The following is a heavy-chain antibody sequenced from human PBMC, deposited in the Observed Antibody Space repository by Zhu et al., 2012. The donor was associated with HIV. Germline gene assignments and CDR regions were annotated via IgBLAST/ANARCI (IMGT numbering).Heavy chain of an antibody. CDR1: GASFNDYY. V-gene: IGHV4-34*02. CDR2: INHNGAT. D-gene: IGHD1-26*01. J-gene: IGHJ4*01. CDR3: VGHRPHFGF. Sequence: QVQLEQWGAGQVRTSETLSLTCAVYGASFNDYYWSWIRQSPGKGLEWIGEINHNGATTYKTSLKSRVTMSVDTSKNQFSLKLRSVTATDAATYLCVGHRPHFGFWGQGTPVIVSS.